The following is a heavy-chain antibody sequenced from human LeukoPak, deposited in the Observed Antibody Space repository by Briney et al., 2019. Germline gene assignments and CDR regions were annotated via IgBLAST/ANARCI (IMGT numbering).Heavy chain of an antibody. CDR2: IYRGGST. CDR3: VRVDFWSAGRTFDT. CDR1: GFTVSGNY. Sequence: PSVSLRFSCAASGFTVSGNYRSWLRQAPGKGLKGFLVIYRGGSTYYADSVKGRITISGHNSNKTVYLQMTSLRAEDPAVYYCVRVDFWSAGRTFDTWGQGTLVTVSS. V-gene: IGHV3-53*04. D-gene: IGHD3-3*01. J-gene: IGHJ5*02.